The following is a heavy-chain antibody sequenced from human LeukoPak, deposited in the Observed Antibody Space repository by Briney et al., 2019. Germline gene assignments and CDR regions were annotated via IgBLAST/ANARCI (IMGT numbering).Heavy chain of an antibody. V-gene: IGHV3-11*04. CDR3: ARGPRGLPFDY. Sequence: LSLTCTVSGYSISSGYYWGWIRQPPGKGLEWVSYISSSSSTIYYADSVKGRFTISRDNAKNSLYLQMNSLRAEDTAVYYCARGPRGLPFDYWGQGTLVTVSS. CDR2: ISSSSSTI. D-gene: IGHD3/OR15-3a*01. J-gene: IGHJ4*02. CDR1: GYSISSGYY.